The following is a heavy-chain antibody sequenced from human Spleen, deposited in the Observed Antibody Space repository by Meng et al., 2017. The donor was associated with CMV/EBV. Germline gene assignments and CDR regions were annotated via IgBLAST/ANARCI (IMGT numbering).Heavy chain of an antibody. CDR3: ASAYSSSWYGHWFDP. D-gene: IGHD6-13*01. CDR2: IYYSGST. CDR1: GGSISSYY. J-gene: IGHJ5*02. V-gene: IGHV4-59*01. Sequence: SETLSLTCTVSGGSISSYYWSWIRQPPGKGLEWIGYIYYSGSTNYNPSLKSRVTISVDTSKNQFSLKLSSVTAADTAVYYCASAYSSSWYGHWFDPWGQGTQVTVS.